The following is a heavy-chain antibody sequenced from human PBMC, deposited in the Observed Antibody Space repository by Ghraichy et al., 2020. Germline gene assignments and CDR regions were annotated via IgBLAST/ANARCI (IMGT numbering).Heavy chain of an antibody. CDR1: GGSIYSSHYY. CDR3: ARQSRFYYYAMDV. J-gene: IGHJ6*02. V-gene: IGHV4-39*01. Sequence: SETLSLTCNVSGGSIYSSHYYWGLIRQPPGKGLEWIGSIDNSGRAYYNPSLESRLTMSLDTSKNQFSLKMKSVTVADMAVYYCARQSRFYYYAMDVWGQGSTVIVSS. D-gene: IGHD3-3*01. CDR2: IDNSGRA.